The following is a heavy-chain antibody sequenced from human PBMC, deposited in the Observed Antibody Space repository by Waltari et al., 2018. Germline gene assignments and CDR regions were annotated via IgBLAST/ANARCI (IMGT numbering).Heavy chain of an antibody. CDR2: ISWNSGSL. J-gene: IGHJ3*02. CDR3: AKDIKGFWSGQGAFDI. CDR1: GFTFDDYA. Sequence: EVQLVESGGGLVQPGRSLRLSCAASGFTFDDYAMHWVRQAPGKGLEWVSGISWNSGSLGYADSVKGRFTISRDNAKNSLYLQMNSLRAEDTALYYCAKDIKGFWSGQGAFDIWGQGTMVTVSS. D-gene: IGHD3-3*01. V-gene: IGHV3-9*01.